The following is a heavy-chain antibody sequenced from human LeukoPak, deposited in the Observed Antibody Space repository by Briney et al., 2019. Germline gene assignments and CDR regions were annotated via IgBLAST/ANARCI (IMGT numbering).Heavy chain of an antibody. J-gene: IGHJ6*02. CDR1: GFTFSSYA. CDR3: ARVRYGELDV. CDR2: VSGSGGST. V-gene: IGHV3-23*01. D-gene: IGHD4-17*01. Sequence: RGSLRLSCAASGFTFSSYAMSWVRQAPGKGLEWVSSVSGSGGSTYYADSVKGRFTISRDDSKNTLYLQMNSLRAEDTAVYYCARVRYGELDVWGQGTTVTVSS.